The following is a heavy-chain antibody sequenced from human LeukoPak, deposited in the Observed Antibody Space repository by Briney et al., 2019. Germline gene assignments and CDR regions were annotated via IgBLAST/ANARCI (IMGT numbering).Heavy chain of an antibody. D-gene: IGHD3-22*01. CDR1: GFTFSSYA. Sequence: PGGSLRLSCAASGFTFSSYAMSWVRQAPGKGLEWVSAISGSGGSTYYADSVKGQFTISRGNSKNTLYLQMNSLRAEDTAVYYCAKGRTMIVVAFDYWGQGTLVTVSS. CDR3: AKGRTMIVVAFDY. V-gene: IGHV3-23*01. CDR2: ISGSGGST. J-gene: IGHJ4*02.